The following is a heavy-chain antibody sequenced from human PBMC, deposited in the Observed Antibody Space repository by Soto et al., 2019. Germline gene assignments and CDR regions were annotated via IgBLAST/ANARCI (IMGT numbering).Heavy chain of an antibody. J-gene: IGHJ6*02. V-gene: IGHV3-21*01. CDR1: GFTFSSYS. CDR3: ARVLYDFWSGYTAYYYYYGMDV. D-gene: IGHD3-3*01. CDR2: ISSSSSYI. Sequence: GGSLRLSCAASGFTFSSYSMNWVRQAPGKGLEWVSSISSSSSYIYYADSVKGRFTISRDNAKNSLYLQMNSLRAEDTAVYYCARVLYDFWSGYTAYYYYYGMDVWGQGTTVTVPS.